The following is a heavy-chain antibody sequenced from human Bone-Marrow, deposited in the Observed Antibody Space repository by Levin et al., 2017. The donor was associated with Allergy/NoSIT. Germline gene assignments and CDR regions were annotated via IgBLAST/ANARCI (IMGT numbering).Heavy chain of an antibody. CDR3: AKDSRNTNGYYYYNGMDV. CDR2: ISWNSENR. J-gene: IGHJ6*02. V-gene: IGHV3-9*01. CDR1: GFRFDDYA. Sequence: GGSLRLSCAASGFRFDDYAMHWVRQVPGKGLEWVSGISWNSENRGYADSVKGRFTISRDNAKNSLYLQMNSLRAEDTALYYCAKDSRNTNGYYYYNGMDVWGQGTTVTVSS. D-gene: IGHD2-8*01.